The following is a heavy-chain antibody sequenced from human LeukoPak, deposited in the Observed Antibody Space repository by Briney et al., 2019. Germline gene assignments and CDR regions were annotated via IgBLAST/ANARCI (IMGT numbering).Heavy chain of an antibody. CDR3: YGSGSYWDFDY. CDR2: ISYDGSNK. D-gene: IGHD3-10*01. J-gene: IGHJ4*02. Sequence: QPGGSLRLSCAASGFTFSSYGMHWVRQAPGKGLEWVAVISYDGSNKYYADSVKGRFTISRDNAKNTLYLQMNSLRAEDAAVYYCYGSGSYWDFDYWGQGTLVTVSS. V-gene: IGHV3-30*03. CDR1: GFTFSSYG.